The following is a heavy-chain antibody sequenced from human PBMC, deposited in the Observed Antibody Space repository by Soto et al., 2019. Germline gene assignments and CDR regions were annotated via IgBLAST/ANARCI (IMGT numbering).Heavy chain of an antibody. Sequence: GSLRLSCVASGFTFSVSAIHWVRQASGKGLEWVGRIRGKPNNYATAYIESVRGRFTISRDDSKNTAYLQMSSLKTEDTAVYYCIRPLAGSWGQGTLVTSPQ. CDR2: IRGKPNNYAT. J-gene: IGHJ5*02. CDR1: GFTFSVSA. CDR3: IRPLAGS. D-gene: IGHD6-25*01. V-gene: IGHV3-73*01.